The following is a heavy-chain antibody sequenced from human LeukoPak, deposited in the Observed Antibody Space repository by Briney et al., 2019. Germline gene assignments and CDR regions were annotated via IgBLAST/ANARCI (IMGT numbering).Heavy chain of an antibody. V-gene: IGHV3-30*04. Sequence: PGGSLRLSCAASGFTFRTYAMSWVRHAPGKGLGWVAVISDDGSNKYYAESVKGQFTISRDNSKNTLYLQMNSLRAEDTAVYYCARAFSTTAFDYWGQGTLVTVSS. CDR3: ARAFSTTAFDY. J-gene: IGHJ4*02. CDR1: GFTFRTYA. CDR2: ISDDGSNK. D-gene: IGHD4-17*01.